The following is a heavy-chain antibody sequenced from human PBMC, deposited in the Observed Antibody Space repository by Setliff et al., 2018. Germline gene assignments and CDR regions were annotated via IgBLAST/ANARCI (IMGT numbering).Heavy chain of an antibody. CDR2: ISGHNGDT. J-gene: IGHJ4*02. V-gene: IGHV1-18*01. D-gene: IGHD6-25*01. CDR3: ARADYSSGLHYFDC. CDR1: GYPFTNYG. Sequence: ASVKVSCKTSGYPFTNYGLSWVRQAPGQGLEWMGWISGHNGDTKLAQNFQGRVTVTTDTFTNTGYMELRSLRPDDTAFYYCARADYSSGLHYFDCWGQGTLVTVSS.